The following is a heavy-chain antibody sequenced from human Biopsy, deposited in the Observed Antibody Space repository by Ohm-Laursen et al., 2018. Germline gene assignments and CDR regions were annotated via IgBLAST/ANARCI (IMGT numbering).Heavy chain of an antibody. CDR2: VYNGGIT. J-gene: IGHJ5*02. Sequence: GTLSLTCSVSGGSIISYYWTWIRQPPGKGLEWIGHVYNGGITNYNPSLKSRVTISKDTSKNQFSLQVNSFTAADTALFYCERTPPDSFWSGSYKRGLWFDPWGQGTLVIVSS. CDR3: ERTPPDSFWSGSYKRGLWFDP. V-gene: IGHV4-59*01. CDR1: GGSIISYY. D-gene: IGHD3-3*01.